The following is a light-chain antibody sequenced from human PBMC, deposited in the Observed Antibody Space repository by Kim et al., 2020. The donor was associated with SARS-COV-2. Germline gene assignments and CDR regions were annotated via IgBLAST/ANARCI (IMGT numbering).Light chain of an antibody. CDR1: QSVGVY. J-gene: IGKJ4*01. Sequence: VLTQSPATLSSSPGERVTLSCRASQSVGVYLAWYQQRSGQAPRLLIYDVSNRAIGIPERFLGSGSGTDFTLTISDLEPGDFAVYYCQHRSDWPTFGGGTKVDIK. CDR2: DVS. CDR3: QHRSDWPT. V-gene: IGKV3-11*01.